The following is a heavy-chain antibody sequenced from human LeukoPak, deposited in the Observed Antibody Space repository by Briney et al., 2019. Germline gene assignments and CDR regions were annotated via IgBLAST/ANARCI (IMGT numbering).Heavy chain of an antibody. CDR1: GYTFTSYI. D-gene: IGHD3-22*01. CDR2: IRTYNGNT. Sequence: ASVKVSCKASGYTFTSYIISWVRQAPGQGLEWMGWIRTYNGNTNYAQQLQGRVTMTTDTSTSTVYMELRSLGSDDTAVYYCTRELPNQFDSSDRGYWGQGTVVTVSS. V-gene: IGHV1-18*04. J-gene: IGHJ4*02. CDR3: TRELPNQFDSSDRGY.